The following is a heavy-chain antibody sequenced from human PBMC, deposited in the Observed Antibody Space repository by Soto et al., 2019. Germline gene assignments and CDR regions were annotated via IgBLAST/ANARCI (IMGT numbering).Heavy chain of an antibody. V-gene: IGHV1-69*17. D-gene: IGHD3-10*01. CDR3: TRRGRESANWFDP. CDR2: IIPMSGIA. Sequence: QVQLVQSGAEVKKPGSSVKVSCKASGGTFNSYSMTWVRQAPGQGLEWMGGIIPMSGIANYAHKFKGRVTITADKSTNTVYVEVNNLRYNDTAVYYCTRRGRESANWFDPWGQGTLVTVSS. J-gene: IGHJ5*02. CDR1: GGTFNSYS.